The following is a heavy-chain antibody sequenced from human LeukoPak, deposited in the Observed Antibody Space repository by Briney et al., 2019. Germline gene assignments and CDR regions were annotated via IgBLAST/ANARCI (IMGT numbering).Heavy chain of an antibody. V-gene: IGHV1-18*01. D-gene: IGHD2-2*01. J-gene: IGHJ5*02. CDR3: ARYCSSTSCPGPFRYWFDH. Sequence: ASVKVSCKASGYTVTSYGISWVRQAPGQGLEWRGWISAYNGNTNYAQKLQGRVTMTTDTSTSTAYMELRSLRSDDTAVYYCARYCSSTSCPGPFRYWFDHWGQGTLVTVSS. CDR2: ISAYNGNT. CDR1: GYTVTSYG.